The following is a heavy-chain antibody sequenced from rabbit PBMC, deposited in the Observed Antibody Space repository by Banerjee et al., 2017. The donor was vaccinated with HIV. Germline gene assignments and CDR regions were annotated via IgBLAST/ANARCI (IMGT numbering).Heavy chain of an antibody. CDR1: GFDLSSYYY. V-gene: IGHV1S45*01. CDR2: IATGSAGSN. D-gene: IGHD4-1*01. CDR3: ARDLAGVIGWNFSL. Sequence: QEQLEESGGGLVKPEGSLTLTCKASGFDLSSYYYMCWVRQAPGKGLEWIGCIATGSAGSNYHASWAKGRFTISKTSWTTVTLQMTSLTAADTATYFCARDLAGVIGWNFSLWGPGTLVTVS. J-gene: IGHJ4*01.